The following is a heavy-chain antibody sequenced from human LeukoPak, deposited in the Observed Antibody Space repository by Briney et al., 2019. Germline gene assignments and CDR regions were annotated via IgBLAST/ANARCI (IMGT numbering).Heavy chain of an antibody. V-gene: IGHV3-7*04. CDR3: TRVGYIDEGIDY. D-gene: IGHD5-24*01. J-gene: IGHJ4*02. CDR2: IKQDGSKK. Sequence: GGSLRPSCVASGFPFSSYWMTWVRQAPGKGLEWVANIKQDGSKKSYVDSVKGRFTISRDNAKNSLYLQMNSLRAEDTAIYYCTRVGYIDEGIDYWGQGTLVTVSS. CDR1: GFPFSSYW.